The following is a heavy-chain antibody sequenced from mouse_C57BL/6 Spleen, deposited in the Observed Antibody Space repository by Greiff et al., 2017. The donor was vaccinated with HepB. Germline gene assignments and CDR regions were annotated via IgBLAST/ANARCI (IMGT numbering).Heavy chain of an antibody. Sequence: VQLQQSGPGLVAPSQSLSITCTVSGFSLTSYGVDWVRQSPGKGLEWLGVIWGVGSTNYNSALKSRLSISKDNSKSQVFLKMNSLQTDDTAMYYCASLYSRGFAYWGQGTLVTVSA. D-gene: IGHD2-1*01. CDR1: GFSLTSYG. CDR2: IWGVGST. CDR3: ASLYSRGFAY. J-gene: IGHJ3*01. V-gene: IGHV2-6*01.